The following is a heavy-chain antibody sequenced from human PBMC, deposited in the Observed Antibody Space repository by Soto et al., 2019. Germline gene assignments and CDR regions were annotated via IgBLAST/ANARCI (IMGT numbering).Heavy chain of an antibody. CDR1: VYILRYLS. J-gene: IGHJ4*02. CDR3: ATLPRTIERTPAAIWSFDS. CDR2: LDAEDGET. Sequence: GXSVKVSCKVYVYILRYLSIHCVRQAPGKGLEWMGGLDAEDGETIYAQKLQGRGTMTEDTSTDTAYMELSSLTSEDTAMYYCATLPRTIERTPAAIWSFDSWGQGTLVTVSS. V-gene: IGHV1-24*01. D-gene: IGHD2-2*01.